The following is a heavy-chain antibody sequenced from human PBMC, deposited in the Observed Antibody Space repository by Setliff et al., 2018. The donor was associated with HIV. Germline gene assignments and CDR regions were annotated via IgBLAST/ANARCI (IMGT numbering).Heavy chain of an antibody. Sequence: ASETLSLTCTLYGASFSGYFWSWIRQPPGKGLEWIGEINHAGSTNFNPSLKGRVTISVDMSKRQFSLHLTSVTAADTAVYYCATLSGPVDHWGLGTLVTVSS. D-gene: IGHD3-3*01. J-gene: IGHJ4*02. CDR1: GASFSGYF. CDR2: INHAGST. CDR3: ATLSGPVDH. V-gene: IGHV4-34*01.